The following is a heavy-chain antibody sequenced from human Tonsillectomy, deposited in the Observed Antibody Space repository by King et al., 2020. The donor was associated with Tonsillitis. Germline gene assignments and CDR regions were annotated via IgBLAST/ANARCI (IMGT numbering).Heavy chain of an antibody. CDR3: AREGPSEYNWNDEDGYYYYGMDV. CDR1: GFTFSSYV. J-gene: IGHJ6*02. Sequence: HVQLVESGGGVVQPGRSLRLSCAASGFTFSSYVMHWVRQAPGKGLEWVALISYDGSNKYYTDSVKGRFTISRDNSKNTLYLQMNSLRADDTAVYYCAREGPSEYNWNDEDGYYYYGMDVWGHGTTVTVSS. CDR2: ISYDGSNK. V-gene: IGHV3-30-3*01. D-gene: IGHD1-1*01.